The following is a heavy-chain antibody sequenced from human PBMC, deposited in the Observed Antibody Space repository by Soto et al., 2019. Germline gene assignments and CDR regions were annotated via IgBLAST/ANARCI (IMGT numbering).Heavy chain of an antibody. V-gene: IGHV2-5*01. CDR2: IYWNDDK. D-gene: IGHD6-13*01. CDR3: AHSFQQQLVRDDWFDP. Sequence: SGPTLVNPTQTLTLTCTFSGFSLSTSGVGVGWIRQPPGKALEWLALIYWNDDKRYSPSLKSRLTITKDTSKNQVVLTMTNMDPVDTATYYCAHSFQQQLVRDDWFDPWGQGTLVTVAS. CDR1: GFSLSTSGVG. J-gene: IGHJ5*02.